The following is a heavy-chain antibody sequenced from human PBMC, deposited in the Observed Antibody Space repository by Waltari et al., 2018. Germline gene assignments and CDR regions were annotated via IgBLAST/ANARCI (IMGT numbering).Heavy chain of an antibody. CDR2: VRGDGRT. CDR3: ARDRGRGLYLDT. CDR1: VDSMGSTDC. J-gene: IGHJ4*02. Sequence: QLQLQASGPGLVRPSGTLYLIYAVSVDSMGSTDCWSWVRQPPGKGLEWIGQVRGDGRTNYNPSFASRVIISLDTSTHHFALEVTSATAADTALYYCARDRGRGLYLDTWGQGILVTVAP. V-gene: IGHV4-4*02. D-gene: IGHD2-15*01.